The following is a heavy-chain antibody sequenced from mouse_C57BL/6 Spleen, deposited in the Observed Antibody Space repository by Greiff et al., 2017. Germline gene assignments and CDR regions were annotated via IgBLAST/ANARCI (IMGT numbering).Heavy chain of an antibody. D-gene: IGHD2-1*01. V-gene: IGHV14-3*01. CDR2: IDPANGNT. Sequence: VQLQQPGTELVKPGASVKLSCKASGYTFTSYWMHWVKQRPGQGLEWIGRIDPANGNTKYAPKFQGKATITADTSSNTAYLQLSSLTSEDTAIYYCASTHGNYEAWFAYWGQGTLVTVSA. CDR1: GYTFTSYW. J-gene: IGHJ3*01. CDR3: ASTHGNYEAWFAY.